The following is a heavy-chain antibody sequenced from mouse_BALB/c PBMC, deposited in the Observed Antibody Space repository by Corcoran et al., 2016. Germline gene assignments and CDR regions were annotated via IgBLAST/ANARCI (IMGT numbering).Heavy chain of an antibody. CDR2: IDPANGNT. CDR3: ASSTGTIDS. D-gene: IGHD4-1*01. Sequence: EGQLQQSGGELVTPGPSVNLSCTASVFKIKDASMHWVKQRPEQGREWIGRIDPANGNTKYDPKFQGKATISADTSSNTAYLQLSSLKSEDTAVYYCASSTGTIDSLGQGTTLTVSS. CDR1: VFKIKDAS. J-gene: IGHJ2*01. V-gene: IGHV14-3*02.